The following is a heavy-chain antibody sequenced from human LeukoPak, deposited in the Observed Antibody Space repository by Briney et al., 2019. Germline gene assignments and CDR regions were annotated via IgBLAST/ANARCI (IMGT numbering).Heavy chain of an antibody. CDR3: ARDGTLWFGELFDP. V-gene: IGHV4-39*07. CDR1: GCSISSSSYY. D-gene: IGHD3-10*01. J-gene: IGHJ5*02. CDR2: IYYSGST. Sequence: SETLSLTCTVSGCSISSSSYYWGWLRQPPGTGLEWLGSIYYSGSTYYNPALKSRVTISVDTSKNQFSLKLSLRTTAAAAVYYCARDGTLWFGELFDPWGQGTLVTVSS.